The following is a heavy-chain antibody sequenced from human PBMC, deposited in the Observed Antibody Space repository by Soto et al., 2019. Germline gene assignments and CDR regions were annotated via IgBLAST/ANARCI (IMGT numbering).Heavy chain of an antibody. V-gene: IGHV1-69*13. CDR1: GGTFSSYA. J-gene: IGHJ4*02. CDR2: IIPIFGTA. Sequence: SVKVSCKASGGTFSSYAISWVRQAPGQGLEWMGGIIPIFGTANHAQKFQGRVTITADESTSTAYMELSSLRSEDTAVYYCVTASRGYSYGYKWPFDYWGQGTLVTVSS. D-gene: IGHD5-18*01. CDR3: VTASRGYSYGYKWPFDY.